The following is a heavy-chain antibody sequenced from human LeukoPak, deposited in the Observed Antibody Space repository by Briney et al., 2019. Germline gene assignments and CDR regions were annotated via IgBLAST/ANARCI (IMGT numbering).Heavy chain of an antibody. J-gene: IGHJ5*02. CDR3: AEVPGFWNA. CDR1: GFTFSSYA. V-gene: IGHV3-48*01. D-gene: IGHD3-3*01. Sequence: GGSLRLSCAASGFTFSSYALTWVRQAPGKGLEWVSYISSSGTTIHYADSVKGRFTISRDNAKNSLYLQMNSLRAEDTAVYYCAEVPGFWNAWGQGTLVTVSS. CDR2: ISSSGTTI.